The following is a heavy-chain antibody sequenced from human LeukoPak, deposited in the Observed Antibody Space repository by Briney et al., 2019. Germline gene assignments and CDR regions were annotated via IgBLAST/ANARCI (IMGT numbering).Heavy chain of an antibody. Sequence: ASVKVSCKASGYTFTSYYMHWVRQAPGQALEWMGIINPSGGSTSYAQKFQGRVTMTRDMSTSTVYMELSSLRSEDTAVYYCARGPRDYYYMDVWGKGTTVTVSS. CDR3: ARGPRDYYYMDV. CDR1: GYTFTSYY. J-gene: IGHJ6*03. V-gene: IGHV1-46*01. CDR2: INPSGGST.